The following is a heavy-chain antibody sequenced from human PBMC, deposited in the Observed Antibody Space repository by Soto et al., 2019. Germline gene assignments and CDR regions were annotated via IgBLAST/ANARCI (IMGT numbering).Heavy chain of an antibody. CDR1: GFTFSSYE. Sequence: PGGSLRLSCAASGFTFSSYEMNWVRQAPGKGLEWVSYISSSGSTIYYADSVKGRFTISRDNAKNSLYLQMNSLRAEDTAVYYCAGGYYYDSSGYFPYYYYGMDVWGQGTTVTVSS. D-gene: IGHD3-22*01. CDR3: AGGYYYDSSGYFPYYYYGMDV. V-gene: IGHV3-48*03. CDR2: ISSSGSTI. J-gene: IGHJ6*02.